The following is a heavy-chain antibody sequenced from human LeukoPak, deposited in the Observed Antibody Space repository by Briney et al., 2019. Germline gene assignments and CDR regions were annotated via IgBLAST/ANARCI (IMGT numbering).Heavy chain of an antibody. CDR3: ARDWGSENYDFWSGYYL. J-gene: IGHJ4*02. V-gene: IGHV3-21*01. D-gene: IGHD3-3*01. CDR1: GFTFSSYS. CDR2: ISSSSSYI. Sequence: GGSLRLSCAASGFTFSSYSMNWVRQAPGKGLEWVSSISSSSSYIYYADSVKGRFTISRDNAKNSLFLQMTSLRAEDTAVYYCARDWGSENYDFWSGYYLWGQGTLVTVSS.